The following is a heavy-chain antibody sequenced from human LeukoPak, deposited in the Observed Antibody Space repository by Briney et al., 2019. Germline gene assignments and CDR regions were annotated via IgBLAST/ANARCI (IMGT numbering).Heavy chain of an antibody. CDR1: GGSISSYY. CDR3: ARGRGPWFDP. V-gene: IGHV4-59*01. CDR2: IYYSGST. Sequence: PSETLSLTCTVSGGSISSYYWSWIRQPPGKGLEWIGYIYYSGSTNYNPSLKSRVTISVDTSKNQFSLKLSSVTAADTAVYYCARGRGPWFDPWGQGTLVTVSS. J-gene: IGHJ5*02.